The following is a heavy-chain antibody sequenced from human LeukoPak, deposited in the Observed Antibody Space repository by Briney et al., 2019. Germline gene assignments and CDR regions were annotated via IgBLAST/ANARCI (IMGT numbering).Heavy chain of an antibody. CDR3: ARGPPRKGYSIGMDV. J-gene: IGHJ6*04. V-gene: IGHV4-34*01. Sequence: SETLSLTCAVYGGSFSGYYWSWIRQPPGKGLEWIGEINHSGSTNYNPSLKSRVTISVDTSKNQFSLKLSSVTAADTAVYYCARGPPRKGYSIGMDVWGKGTTVTVSS. D-gene: IGHD6-13*01. CDR1: GGSFSGYY. CDR2: INHSGST.